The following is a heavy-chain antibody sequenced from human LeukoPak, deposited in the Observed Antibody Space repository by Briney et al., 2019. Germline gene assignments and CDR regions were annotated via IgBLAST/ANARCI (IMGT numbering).Heavy chain of an antibody. CDR1: GFTFSSYS. V-gene: IGHV3-21*01. Sequence: KSGGSLRLSCAASGFTFSSYSMNWVRQAPGKGLEWVSSISSSSSYIYYADSVKGRFTISRDNAKNSLYLQMNSLRAEDTAVYYCARDTVAGARPGYFDYWGQGTLVTVSS. J-gene: IGHJ4*02. CDR3: ARDTVAGARPGYFDY. CDR2: ISSSSSYI. D-gene: IGHD6-19*01.